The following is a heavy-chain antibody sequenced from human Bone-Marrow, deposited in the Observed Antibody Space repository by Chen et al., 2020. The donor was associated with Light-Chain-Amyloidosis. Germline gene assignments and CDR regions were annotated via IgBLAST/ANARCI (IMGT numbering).Heavy chain of an antibody. J-gene: IGHJ4*02. Sequence: QVQLVQSGAEVKKPGASVKVSCKASGYTFTGYYMHWVRQAPGQGLEWMGWINPNSGGSNYAQKFQGRVTMTRDTSISTAYMELSRLRSDDTAVYYCARSGNLYYYDSSGYYSGFDYWGQGTLVTVSS. CDR3: ARSGNLYYYDSSGYYSGFDY. CDR1: GYTFTGYY. CDR2: INPNSGGS. D-gene: IGHD3-22*01. V-gene: IGHV1-2*02.